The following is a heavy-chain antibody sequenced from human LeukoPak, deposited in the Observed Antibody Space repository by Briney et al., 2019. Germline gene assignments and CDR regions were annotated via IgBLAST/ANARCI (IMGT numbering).Heavy chain of an antibody. Sequence: GGSLRLSCAASGFAFSSYNMNWVRQAPGKGLEWVSYISSGSDTIFYADSVKGRFTISRDNAKNSLYLQMNSLRAEDTAVYYCARPYCASTSCPTFEYWGQGTMVTVSS. CDR1: GFAFSSYN. J-gene: IGHJ4*02. V-gene: IGHV3-48*01. CDR2: ISSGSDTI. CDR3: ARPYCASTSCPTFEY. D-gene: IGHD2-2*01.